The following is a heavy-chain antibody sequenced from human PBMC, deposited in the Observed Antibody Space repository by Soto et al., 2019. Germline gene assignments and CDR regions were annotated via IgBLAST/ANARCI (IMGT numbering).Heavy chain of an antibody. CDR3: ARDRFCGSTSCKDYYYYMDV. Sequence: ASVKVSCKASGGTFSSYAISWVRQAPGRGLEWMGRIIPILGIANYAQKFQGRVTITADKSTSTAYMELSSLRSEDTAVYYCARDRFCGSTSCKDYYYYMDVWGKGTTVTVSS. CDR1: GGTFSSYA. V-gene: IGHV1-69*04. CDR2: IIPILGIA. D-gene: IGHD2-2*01. J-gene: IGHJ6*03.